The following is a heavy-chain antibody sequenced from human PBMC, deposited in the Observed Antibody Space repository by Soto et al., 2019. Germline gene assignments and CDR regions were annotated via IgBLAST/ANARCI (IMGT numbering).Heavy chain of an antibody. CDR1: GFTFSSYG. CDR2: ISYDGSNK. V-gene: IGHV3-30*03. D-gene: IGHD4-17*01. Sequence: QVQLVESGGGVVQPGRSLRLSCAASGFTFSSYGMHWVRQAPGKGLEWVAVISYDGSNKYYADSVKGRFTISRDNSKNPRYLQKTTRRAEDAVVYYGARPYGGNSGDDAFDIWAQGTMVPVSS. CDR3: ARPYGGNSGDDAFDI. J-gene: IGHJ3*02.